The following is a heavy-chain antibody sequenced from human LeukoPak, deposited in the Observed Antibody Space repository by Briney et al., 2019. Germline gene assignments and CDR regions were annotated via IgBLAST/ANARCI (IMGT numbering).Heavy chain of an antibody. CDR1: GFTFSSYA. V-gene: IGHV3-23*01. CDR3: AKVKTVAACFDY. D-gene: IGHD6-19*01. Sequence: GGSLRLSCAASGFTFSSYAMSWVRQAPGKGLEWVSAVSGSGGSTCYADSVKGRFTISRDNSKNTLYLQMNSLRAEDTAVYYCAKVKTVAACFDYWGQGTLVTVSS. CDR2: VSGSGGST. J-gene: IGHJ4*02.